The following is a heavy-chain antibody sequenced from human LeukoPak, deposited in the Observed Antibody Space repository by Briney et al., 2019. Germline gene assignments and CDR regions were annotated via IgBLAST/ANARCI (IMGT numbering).Heavy chain of an antibody. V-gene: IGHV5-51*01. Sequence: GESLKISCKGSGYSFTSYWIGWVRQMPGKSLECMGIIYPGDSDTRYSPSFQGQVTISADKSISTAYLQWSSLKASDTAMYYCARHQLITGTSNWFDPWGQGTLVTVSS. CDR3: ARHQLITGTSNWFDP. J-gene: IGHJ5*02. CDR1: GYSFTSYW. CDR2: IYPGDSDT. D-gene: IGHD1-7*01.